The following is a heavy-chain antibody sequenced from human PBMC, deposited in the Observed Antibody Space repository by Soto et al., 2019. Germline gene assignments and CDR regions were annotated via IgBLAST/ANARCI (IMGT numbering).Heavy chain of an antibody. CDR3: FRGGVTSRTFDY. CDR2: ILPDDPDT. V-gene: IGHV5-51*01. CDR1: GYIIKNYW. D-gene: IGHD3-16*01. J-gene: IGHJ4*02. Sequence: GESLKISCKASGYIIKNYWIGWVRQMPGQGLEWMGIILPDDPDTRYSPSFQGHVTISVDKSISTAYVQWSSLKASDSAIYYCFRGGVTSRTFDYWGQGTLVTVSS.